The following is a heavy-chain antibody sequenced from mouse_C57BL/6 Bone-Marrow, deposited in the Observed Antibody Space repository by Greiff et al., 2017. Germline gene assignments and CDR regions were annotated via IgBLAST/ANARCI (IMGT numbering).Heavy chain of an antibody. Sequence: EVQLVESGGDLVKPRGSLKLSCAASGFTFSSYGMSWVRQTPDQRLEWVATISSGGSYTYYPDSVKGRFTISRDNATNTLYLQMSSLKSEDTAMYYCARHTPLRAMDYWGQGTSVTVSS. CDR1: GFTFSSYG. J-gene: IGHJ4*01. CDR2: ISSGGSYT. V-gene: IGHV5-6*01. CDR3: ARHTPLRAMDY.